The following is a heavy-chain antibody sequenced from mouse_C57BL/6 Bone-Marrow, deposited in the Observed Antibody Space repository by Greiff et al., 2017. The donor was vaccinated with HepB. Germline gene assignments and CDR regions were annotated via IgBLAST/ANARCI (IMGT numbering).Heavy chain of an antibody. Sequence: QVQLQQPGAELVRPGSSVKLSCKASGYTFTSYWMHWVKQRPIQGLEWIGNIDPSDSETHYNQKFKDKATLTVDKSSSTAYMQLSSLTYEDSAVYYCARGNYYGSYYAMDYWGQGTSVTVSS. CDR2: IDPSDSET. V-gene: IGHV1-52*01. D-gene: IGHD1-1*01. J-gene: IGHJ4*01. CDR1: GYTFTSYW. CDR3: ARGNYYGSYYAMDY.